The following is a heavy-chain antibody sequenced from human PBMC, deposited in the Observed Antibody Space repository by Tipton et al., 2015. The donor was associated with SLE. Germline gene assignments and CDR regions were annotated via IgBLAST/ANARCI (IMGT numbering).Heavy chain of an antibody. CDR1: GGSISSHY. Sequence: TLSLTCTVSGGSISSHYWSWIRQPPGKGLEWIGYIYTSGSTNYNPSLKSRVTISVDTSKNQYSLRLTSVTAADTAVYYCARGLAGTNFDYWGQGTLVTVSS. CDR2: IYTSGST. V-gene: IGHV4-4*08. D-gene: IGHD1-7*01. J-gene: IGHJ4*02. CDR3: ARGLAGTNFDY.